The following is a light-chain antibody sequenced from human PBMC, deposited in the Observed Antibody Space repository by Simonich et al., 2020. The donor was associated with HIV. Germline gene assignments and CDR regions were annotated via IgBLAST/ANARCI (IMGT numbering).Light chain of an antibody. CDR2: AAS. CDR1: QSISNF. V-gene: IGKV1-39*01. Sequence: DIQMTQSPSSLSASVGDRVTITCRASQSISNFLNWYQQIPGKAPKILIYAASTLQSGVPPRFSGSGSGTDFTLTISSLQPEDFATYYCQQFNTYPPFTFGPGTKVDIK. CDR3: QQFNTYPPFT. J-gene: IGKJ3*01.